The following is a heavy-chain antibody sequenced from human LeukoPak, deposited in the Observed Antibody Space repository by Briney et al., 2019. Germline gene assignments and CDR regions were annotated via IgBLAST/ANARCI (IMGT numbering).Heavy chain of an antibody. CDR2: IYSGGST. Sequence: GGSLRLSCAASGFTVSSNYMSWVRQAPGKGLEWVSVIYSGGSTYYADSVKGRFTISRDNSKNTLYLQMNSLRAEDTAVYYCARAADWLVGSDYFDYWGQGTLVTVSS. D-gene: IGHD6-19*01. J-gene: IGHJ4*02. CDR1: GFTVSSNY. V-gene: IGHV3-66*01. CDR3: ARAADWLVGSDYFDY.